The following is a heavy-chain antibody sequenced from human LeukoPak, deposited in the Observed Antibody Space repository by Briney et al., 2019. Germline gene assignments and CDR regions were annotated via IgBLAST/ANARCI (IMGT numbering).Heavy chain of an antibody. D-gene: IGHD2-21*02. CDR2: IYYSGST. CDR3: ARVVVTAARPNWYFDL. Sequence: SETLSLTCTVSGGSISSGGYYWSWIRQHPGKGLEWIAYIYYSGSTYYNSSLKSRVTMSIDTSKNQFSLKLSSVTAADTAVYYCARVVVTAARPNWYFDLWGRGTLVTVSS. CDR1: GGSISSGGYY. V-gene: IGHV4-31*03. J-gene: IGHJ2*01.